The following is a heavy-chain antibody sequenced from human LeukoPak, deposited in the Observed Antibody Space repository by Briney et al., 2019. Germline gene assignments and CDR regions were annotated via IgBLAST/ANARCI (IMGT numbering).Heavy chain of an antibody. CDR2: ISYDGSNK. V-gene: IGHV3-30*04. J-gene: IGHJ4*02. CDR3: AKGLNYYGSGSYYFDY. CDR1: GFTFSSYA. Sequence: GGSLRLSCAASGFTFSSYAMHRVRQAPGKGLEWVAVISYDGSNKYYADSVKGRFTISRDNSKNTLYLQMNSLRAEDTAVYYCAKGLNYYGSGSYYFDYWGQGTLVTVSS. D-gene: IGHD3-10*01.